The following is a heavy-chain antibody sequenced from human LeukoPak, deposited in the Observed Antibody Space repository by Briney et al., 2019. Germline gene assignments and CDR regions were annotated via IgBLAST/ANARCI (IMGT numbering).Heavy chain of an antibody. CDR3: ARSSYSSSSNFDP. CDR2: IYPVDSDT. D-gene: IGHD6-13*01. Sequence: GESLKISCKGSGYSFTSYWIGWVRQRPGKGLEWMGIIYPVDSDTRYSPSFQGQVTISTDKSISTAYLQWSSMKASDTAMYYCARSSYSSSSNFDPWGQGTLVTVSS. V-gene: IGHV5-51*01. J-gene: IGHJ5*02. CDR1: GYSFTSYW.